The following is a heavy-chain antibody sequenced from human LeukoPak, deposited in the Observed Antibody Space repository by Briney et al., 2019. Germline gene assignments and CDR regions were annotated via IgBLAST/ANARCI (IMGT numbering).Heavy chain of an antibody. CDR1: GGSISSYY. V-gene: IGHV4-59*08. CDR2: IYYSGST. Sequence: SETLSLTCTVSGGSISSYYWSWIRQPPGKGLEWIGYIYYSGSTNYNPSLKNRVTISVDTSKNQFSLKLSSVTAADTAVYYCARHRAVAGIYNWFDPWGQGTLVTVSS. J-gene: IGHJ5*02. CDR3: ARHRAVAGIYNWFDP. D-gene: IGHD6-19*01.